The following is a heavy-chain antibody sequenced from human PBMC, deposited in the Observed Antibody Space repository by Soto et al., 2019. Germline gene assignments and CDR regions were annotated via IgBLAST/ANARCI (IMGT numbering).Heavy chain of an antibody. CDR3: ARAAGYCSSTSCYPGYY. CDR2: ISAYNGNT. D-gene: IGHD2-2*01. V-gene: IGHV1-18*01. Sequence: ASVKVSCKASGYTFTSYGISWVRQAPGQGLEWMGWISAYNGNTNYAQKLQGRVTMTTDTSTSTAYMELRSLRSDDTAVYYCARAAGYCSSTSCYPGYYWGQGTLVTVSS. CDR1: GYTFTSYG. J-gene: IGHJ4*02.